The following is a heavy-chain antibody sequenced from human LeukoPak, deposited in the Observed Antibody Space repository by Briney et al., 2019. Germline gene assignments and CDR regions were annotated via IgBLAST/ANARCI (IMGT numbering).Heavy chain of an antibody. CDR2: IKEDGTIK. D-gene: IGHD6-13*01. J-gene: IGHJ4*02. V-gene: IGHV3-7*01. CDR1: GFTFSRYW. CDR3: ARIGSSSSSIDY. Sequence: GGSLRLSCAASGFTFSRYWMSWVRQAPGKGLEWVANIKEDGTIKYYVDSVKGRLTIFRDNAKSSVFLQVNSLRAEDTAMYYCARIGSSSSSIDYWGQGTLVTVSS.